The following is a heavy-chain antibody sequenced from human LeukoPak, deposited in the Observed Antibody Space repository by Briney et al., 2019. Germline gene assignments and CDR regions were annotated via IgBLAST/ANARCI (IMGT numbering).Heavy chain of an antibody. CDR3: ARTYCSGSCYSAGFDI. CDR1: GFTFSSYV. D-gene: IGHD2-15*01. Sequence: GGSLRLSCAASGFTFSSYVMHWVRQPPGEGLEWVAVIWFDGDKKYYADSVKGRFTISRENSQNTLYLQMNSLRAEDTALYYCARTYCSGSCYSAGFDIWGQGTMVTVSS. V-gene: IGHV3-33*01. CDR2: IWFDGDKK. J-gene: IGHJ3*02.